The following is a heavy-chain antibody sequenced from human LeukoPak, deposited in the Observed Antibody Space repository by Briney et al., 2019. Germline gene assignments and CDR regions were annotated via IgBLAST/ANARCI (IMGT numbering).Heavy chain of an antibody. CDR3: AKAQGYYDC. V-gene: IGHV3-33*06. Sequence: PGRSLRLSCVASGITSRNYGMHWVRQAPGKGLEWVAVAWYDGTNEDYADSVKGRFIVSRDTSKNTLYVQMNSLRAEDTAVYYCAKAQGYYDCWGQGTLVTVSS. CDR1: GITSRNYG. CDR2: AWYDGTNE. J-gene: IGHJ4*02. D-gene: IGHD3-22*01.